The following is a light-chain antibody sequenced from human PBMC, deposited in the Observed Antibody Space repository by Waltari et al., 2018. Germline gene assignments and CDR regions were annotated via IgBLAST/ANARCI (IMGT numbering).Light chain of an antibody. J-gene: IGLJ2*01. Sequence: FMLTQPHSVSESPAKTVTISCTRSSGSIASNHLQRYQQRPGSAPTTVIYEYNQRPSGVPDRFSGSIDSSSNSASLTISGLKTEDEADYYCQSYDSSNRGVFGGGTKLTVL. CDR3: QSYDSSNRGV. V-gene: IGLV6-57*03. CDR2: EYN. CDR1: SGSIASNH.